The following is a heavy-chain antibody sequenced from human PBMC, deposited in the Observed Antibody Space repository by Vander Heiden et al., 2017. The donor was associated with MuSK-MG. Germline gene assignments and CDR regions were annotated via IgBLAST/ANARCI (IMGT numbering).Heavy chain of an antibody. CDR1: GGSFRGYY. V-gene: IGHV4-34*01. CDR3: ERGGAKGYNDDYLDY. Sequence: QVPLPQWGAGLLQPSAPLSLTCAVDGGSFRGYYWSWIRQPPGKGVEWIGEIKHSGSTNYNPSLKSRGTIPGDTSKKQFSLKLSAGTAADTAGEYWERGGAKGYNDDYLDYWGQGTLGTVAS. CDR2: IKHSGST. J-gene: IGHJ4*02. D-gene: IGHD5-18*01.